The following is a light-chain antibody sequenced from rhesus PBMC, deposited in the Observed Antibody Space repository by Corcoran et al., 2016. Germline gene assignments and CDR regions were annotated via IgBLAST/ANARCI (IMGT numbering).Light chain of an antibody. V-gene: IGKV1-21*01. CDR3: QQYNSAPLT. CDR2: KAS. Sequence: DIQMTQSPSSLSASVGDRVTITCRASQDISSWLAWYQQKPGKAPKLLIYKASSLQSGVPSRFSGTGSVTNFTLTISSLQPEDFATYSCQQYNSAPLTFGGGTKVEIE. J-gene: IGKJ4*01. CDR1: QDISSW.